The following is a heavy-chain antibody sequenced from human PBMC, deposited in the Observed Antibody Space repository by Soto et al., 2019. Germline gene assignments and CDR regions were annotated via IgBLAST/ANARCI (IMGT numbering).Heavy chain of an antibody. CDR3: ARDRNTAMVTEPQEYYYYYGMDV. Sequence: VKVSCKASGGTFSSYAISWVRQAPGQGLEWMGGVIPIFGTANYAQKFQGRVTITADESTSTAYMELSSLRSEDTAVYYCARDRNTAMVTEPQEYYYYYGMDVWGQGTTVTVSS. V-gene: IGHV1-69*01. CDR2: VIPIFGTA. D-gene: IGHD5-18*01. CDR1: GGTFSSYA. J-gene: IGHJ6*02.